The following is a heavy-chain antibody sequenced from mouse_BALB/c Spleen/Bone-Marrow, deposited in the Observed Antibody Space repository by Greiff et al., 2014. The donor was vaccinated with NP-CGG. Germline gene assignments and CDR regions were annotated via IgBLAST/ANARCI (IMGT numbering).Heavy chain of an antibody. CDR1: GFTFSSYG. V-gene: IGHV5-6*01. Sequence: EVKLVESGGDLVKPGGSLKLSCAASGFTFSSYGMSWVRQTPDKRLEWVATISSGGSYTYYPDSVKGRFTISRDNAKNTLYLQMSSLKSEDTAMYYCARPTTVVATEGSFDYWGQGTTLTVSS. CDR2: ISSGGSYT. J-gene: IGHJ2*01. D-gene: IGHD1-1*01. CDR3: ARPTTVVATEGSFDY.